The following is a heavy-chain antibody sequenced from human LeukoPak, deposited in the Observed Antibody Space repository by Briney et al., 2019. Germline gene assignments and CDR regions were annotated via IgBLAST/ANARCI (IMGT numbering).Heavy chain of an antibody. CDR1: GGTFSSYA. CDR2: IIPIFGTA. D-gene: IGHD4-23*01. V-gene: IGHV1-69*13. CDR3: ELTVVNENYFDY. J-gene: IGHJ4*02. Sequence: GASVKVSCKASGGTFSSYAISWVRQAPGQGLEWMGGIIPIFGTANYAQKFQGRVTITADESTSTAYMELGSLRSEDTAVYYCELTVVNENYFDYWGQGTLVTVSS.